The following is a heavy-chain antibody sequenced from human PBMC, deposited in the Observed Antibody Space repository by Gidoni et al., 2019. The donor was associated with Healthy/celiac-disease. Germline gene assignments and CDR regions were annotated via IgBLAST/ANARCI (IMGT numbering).Heavy chain of an antibody. V-gene: IGHV1-24*01. CDR1: GYTLTELS. CDR3: ATAHPDYNWNKFDP. D-gene: IGHD1-20*01. J-gene: IGHJ5*02. Sequence: QVQLVQAGAEGKKPGASVKVSCKVCGYTLTELSMHVVREAPGKVLGWMGGCDPEDCETIYAKKFQVSVTMTEDTSTDTAYMELSSLRSEDTAVYYCATAHPDYNWNKFDPWGQGTLVTVSS. CDR2: CDPEDCET.